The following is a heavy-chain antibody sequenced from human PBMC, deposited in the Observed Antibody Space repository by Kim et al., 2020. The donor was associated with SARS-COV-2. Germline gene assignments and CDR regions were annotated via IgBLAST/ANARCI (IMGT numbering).Heavy chain of an antibody. V-gene: IGHV3-23*01. CDR1: GFTFSASA. D-gene: IGHD2-2*01. CDR3: AQAYCSATSCPGGH. J-gene: IGHJ1*01. Sequence: GGSLRLSCAASGFTFSASAMSWVRQAPGKGPEWVSAISSNGGSTYYADSVKGRFTISRDNSRNTLYLHLDSLRAEDTARYYCAQAYCSATSCPGGHLGQG. CDR2: ISSNGGST.